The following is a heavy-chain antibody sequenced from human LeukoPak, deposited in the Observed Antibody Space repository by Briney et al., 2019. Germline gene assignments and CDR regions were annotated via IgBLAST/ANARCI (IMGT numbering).Heavy chain of an antibody. Sequence: GGSLRLSCAVSGITLSNYGMSWVRQAPGKGLEWVAGISDSGGRTNYADSVKGRFTISRDNPKNTLYLQMNSLRVEDTAVYFCAKRGVVIRVILVGFHKEANYFDSWGQGALVTVSS. CDR3: AKRGVVIRVILVGFHKEANYFDS. V-gene: IGHV3-23*01. J-gene: IGHJ4*02. CDR2: ISDSGGRT. D-gene: IGHD3-22*01. CDR1: GITLSNYG.